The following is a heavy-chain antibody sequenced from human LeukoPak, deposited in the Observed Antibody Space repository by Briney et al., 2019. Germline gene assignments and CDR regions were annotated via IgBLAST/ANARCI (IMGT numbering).Heavy chain of an antibody. Sequence: GGSLRLSCAASGFTFSSYAMHWVRQAPGKGLEYVSAISSNGGSTYYANSVKGRFTISRDNSKNTLYLQTGSLRAEDMAVYYCARGKSITIFGVSGYWGQGTLVTVSS. V-gene: IGHV3-64*01. CDR1: GFTFSSYA. CDR2: ISSNGGST. J-gene: IGHJ4*02. D-gene: IGHD3-3*01. CDR3: ARGKSITIFGVSGY.